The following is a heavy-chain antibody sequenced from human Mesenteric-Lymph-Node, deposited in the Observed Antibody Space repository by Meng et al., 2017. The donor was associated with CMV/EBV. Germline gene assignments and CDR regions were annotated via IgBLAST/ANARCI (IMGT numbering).Heavy chain of an antibody. CDR2: LSGNGGTT. Sequence: GESLKISCEASGFTFDNFAMSWVRQAPGKGLEWVSLLSGNGGTTYYADSVQGRFTVSRDNSKSTLYLQMDSLRAEDTAVYYCAKGDGGYPAYFQHWGQGTLVTVSS. CDR3: AKGDGGYPAYFQH. V-gene: IGHV3-23*01. J-gene: IGHJ1*01. D-gene: IGHD1-26*01. CDR1: GFTFDNFA.